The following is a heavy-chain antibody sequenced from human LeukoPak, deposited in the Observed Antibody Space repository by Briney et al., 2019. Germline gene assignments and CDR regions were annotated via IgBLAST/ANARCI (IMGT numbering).Heavy chain of an antibody. J-gene: IGHJ4*02. CDR1: GGSFSGYY. V-gene: IGHV4-34*01. CDR3: ARQGRGYSSGWYLGLIDY. D-gene: IGHD6-19*01. CDR2: INHSGNT. Sequence: SETLSLTCAVYGGSFSGYYWSWIRQPPGRGLEWIGEINHSGNTNYNPSLKSRVTISVDTSKNQFSLKLSSVTAADTAVYYCARQGRGYSSGWYLGLIDYWGQGTLVTVSS.